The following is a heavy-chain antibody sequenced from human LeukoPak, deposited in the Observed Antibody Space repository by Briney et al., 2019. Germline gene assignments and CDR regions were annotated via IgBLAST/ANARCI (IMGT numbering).Heavy chain of an antibody. CDR1: GYTFTGYY. J-gene: IGHJ4*02. Sequence: SVKLSCKASGYTFTGYYMHWVRQAPGQGLEWVGWITPKSGGTNYAQKLQGRVRMTRDTSISRAYVELHRQSCDDRDVSYCARDKEMATITLDYWGQGTLVTFSS. CDR3: ARDKEMATITLDY. D-gene: IGHD5-24*01. CDR2: ITPKSGGT. V-gene: IGHV1-2*02.